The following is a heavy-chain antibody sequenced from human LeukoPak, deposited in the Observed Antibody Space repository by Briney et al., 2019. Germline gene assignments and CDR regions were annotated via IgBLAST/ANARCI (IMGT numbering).Heavy chain of an antibody. CDR2: IYDSGST. D-gene: IGHD3-22*01. Sequence: SETLSLTCTVSGGSIRSSYYYWGWIRQPPGTGLEWIGSIYDSGSTYYNPSPKSRVTISVDTSKNQFSLKLSSVTAADTAVYYCASPESGYYYRFDYWGQGTLVTVSS. CDR3: ASPESGYYYRFDY. V-gene: IGHV4-39*01. CDR1: GGSIRSSYYY. J-gene: IGHJ4*02.